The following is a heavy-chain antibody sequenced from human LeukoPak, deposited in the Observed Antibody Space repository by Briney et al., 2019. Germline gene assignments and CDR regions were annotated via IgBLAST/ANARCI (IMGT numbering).Heavy chain of an antibody. D-gene: IGHD4-17*01. CDR2: MNPNSGNT. J-gene: IGHJ4*02. CDR1: GYTFTSYD. V-gene: IGHV1-8*01. Sequence: ASVKVSCKASGYTFTSYDINWVRQATGQGLEWMGWMNPNSGNTGYAQKFQGRVTMTRNTSISTAYMGLSSLRSEDTAVYYCARGRGRVTTYRYWGQGTLVTVSS. CDR3: ARGRGRVTTYRY.